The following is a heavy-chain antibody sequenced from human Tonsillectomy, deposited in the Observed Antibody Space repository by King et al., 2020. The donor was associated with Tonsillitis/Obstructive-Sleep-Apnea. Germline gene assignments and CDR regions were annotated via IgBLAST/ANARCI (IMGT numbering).Heavy chain of an antibody. V-gene: IGHV1-69*01. D-gene: IGHD3-10*01. J-gene: IGHJ6*03. CDR3: AGDDTMVQGVKAGRGPYYYYYMDV. CDR2: IIPIFGTA. Sequence: VQLVESGAEVKKPGSSVKVSCKASGGTFSSYAISWVRQAPGQGLEWMGGIIPIFGTANYAQKFQGRVTITADESTSTAYMELSSLRSEDTAVYYCAGDDTMVQGVKAGRGPYYYYYMDVWGKGTTVTVSS. CDR1: GGTFSSYA.